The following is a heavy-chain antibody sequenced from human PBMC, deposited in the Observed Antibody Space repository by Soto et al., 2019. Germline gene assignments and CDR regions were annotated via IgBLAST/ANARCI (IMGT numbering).Heavy chain of an antibody. CDR3: ARGHKGAQDIVVVPAAILGYYYYYGMDV. Sequence: ASVKVSCKASGGTFSSYAISWVRQAPGQGLEWMGGIIPIFGTANYAQKFQGRVTITADESTSTAYMELSSLRSEDTAVYYCARGHKGAQDIVVVPAAILGYYYYYGMDVWGQGTTVTVSS. CDR1: GGTFSSYA. J-gene: IGHJ6*02. CDR2: IIPIFGTA. V-gene: IGHV1-69*13. D-gene: IGHD2-2*01.